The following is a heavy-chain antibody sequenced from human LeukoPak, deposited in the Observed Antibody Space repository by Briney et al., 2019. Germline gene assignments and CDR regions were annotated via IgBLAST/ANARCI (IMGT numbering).Heavy chain of an antibody. D-gene: IGHD5-24*01. Sequence: GGSLRLSCAASGFTFSSYGFHWVRQAPGKGLEWVAVIWSDGSYKYYADSVKGRFTISRDDSKNTLYLQMNSLRAEDTAVYYCARDFSLQLFDYWGQGALVTVFS. J-gene: IGHJ4*02. V-gene: IGHV3-33*01. CDR2: IWSDGSYK. CDR1: GFTFSSYG. CDR3: ARDFSLQLFDY.